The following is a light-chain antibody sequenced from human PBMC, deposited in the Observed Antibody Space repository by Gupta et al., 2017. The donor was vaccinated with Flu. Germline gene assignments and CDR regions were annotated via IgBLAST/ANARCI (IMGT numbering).Light chain of an antibody. CDR3: QQEGSSPWT. CDR2: GAS. V-gene: IGKV3-20*01. CDR1: QSVTSSY. Sequence: EIVLTQSPGTLSLSPGERATLSCRTSQSVTSSYLAWYQQKPGQAPRLLIYGASSRATGIPDRFSDSGSGTDFTLTISRLEPEDFAVYYCQQEGSSPWTFGQGTKVEI. J-gene: IGKJ1*01.